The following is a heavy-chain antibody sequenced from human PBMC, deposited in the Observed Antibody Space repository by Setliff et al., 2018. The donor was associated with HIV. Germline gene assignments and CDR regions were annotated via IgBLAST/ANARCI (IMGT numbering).Heavy chain of an antibody. CDR1: GGSISSHY. J-gene: IGHJ4*02. Sequence: PSETLSLTCTVSGGSISSHYWSWIRQPPGKGLEWIGHIYTSGSTNYNPSLKSRVTISVDTSKNQFSLKLSSVTAADTAVYYCASYDILTGYYGHYFDYWGQGTLVTVSS. CDR2: IYTSGST. V-gene: IGHV4-4*08. CDR3: ASYDILTGYYGHYFDY. D-gene: IGHD3-9*01.